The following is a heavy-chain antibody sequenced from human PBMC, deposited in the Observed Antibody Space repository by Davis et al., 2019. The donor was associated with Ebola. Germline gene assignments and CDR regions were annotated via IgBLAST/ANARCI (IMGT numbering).Heavy chain of an antibody. CDR3: VKGGSSWSRFDC. V-gene: IGHV3-33*03. Sequence: GGSLRLSCAASGFTFSSYGMHWVRQAPGKGLEWVAVIWYDGSNKYYADSVKGRYTISRDNSKNMLYLQMNGLRTEDAAVYYCVKGGSSWSRFDCWGQGTLVTVSS. CDR2: IWYDGSNK. J-gene: IGHJ4*02. CDR1: GFTFSSYG. D-gene: IGHD6-13*01.